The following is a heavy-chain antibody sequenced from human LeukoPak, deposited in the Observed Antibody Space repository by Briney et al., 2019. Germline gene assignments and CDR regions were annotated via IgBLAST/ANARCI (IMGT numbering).Heavy chain of an antibody. D-gene: IGHD2-8*01. V-gene: IGHV4-34*01. CDR3: ARSRLENGVDFLFDY. Sequence: SETLSLTCAVYGGSFSGYYWSWIRQPPGKGLEWIGEINHSGSTNYNPSLKSRVTISVDTSKNQFSLELSSVTAADTAVYYCARSRLENGVDFLFDYWGQGTLVTVSS. CDR1: GGSFSGYY. J-gene: IGHJ4*02. CDR2: INHSGST.